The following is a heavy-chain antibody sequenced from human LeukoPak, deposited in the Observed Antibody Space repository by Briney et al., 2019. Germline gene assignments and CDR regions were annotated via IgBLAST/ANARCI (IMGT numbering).Heavy chain of an antibody. CDR3: ARDRRRGGSLHTFDY. CDR1: GYTFTRYG. V-gene: IGHV1-18*01. J-gene: IGHJ4*02. D-gene: IGHD3-16*01. Sequence: ASVKVSCKASGYTFTRYGISWVRQAPGQGLEWMGWISAYNGNTNYAQKLQGRVTMTTDTSTSTAYMELRSLRSDDTAVYYCARDRRRGGSLHTFDYWGQGTLVTVSS. CDR2: ISAYNGNT.